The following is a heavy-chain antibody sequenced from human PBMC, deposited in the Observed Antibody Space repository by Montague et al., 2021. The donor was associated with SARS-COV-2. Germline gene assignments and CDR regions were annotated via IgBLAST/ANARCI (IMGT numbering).Heavy chain of an antibody. Sequence: SETLSLTCTVSGGSISSYYWSWIRQPPGKGLEWIGSIYYSGSTNHNPSLKSRVTISVDTSKNQFSLKLSSVTAADTAVYYCARAPVAHITIFGVVTSFDYWGQGTLVTVSS. D-gene: IGHD3-3*01. CDR1: GGSISSYY. CDR3: ARAPVAHITIFGVVTSFDY. V-gene: IGHV4-59*01. CDR2: IYYSGST. J-gene: IGHJ4*02.